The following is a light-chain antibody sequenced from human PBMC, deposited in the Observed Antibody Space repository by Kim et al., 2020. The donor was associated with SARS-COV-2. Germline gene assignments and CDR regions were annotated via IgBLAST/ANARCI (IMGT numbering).Light chain of an antibody. J-gene: IGKJ4*01. V-gene: IGKV3-15*01. Sequence: VSPGERAPLSCRASQSVSSNLAWYQQKPGLAPRLLIYGASTRATGIPARFSGSGSGTEFTLTISSLQSEDFAVYYCQQYSNWPLTFGGGTKVDIK. CDR1: QSVSSN. CDR2: GAS. CDR3: QQYSNWPLT.